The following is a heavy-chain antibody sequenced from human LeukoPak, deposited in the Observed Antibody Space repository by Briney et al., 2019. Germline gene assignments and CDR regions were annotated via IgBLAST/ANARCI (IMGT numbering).Heavy chain of an antibody. CDR3: AKDGGTSYWYFDL. D-gene: IGHD2-15*01. J-gene: IGHJ2*01. CDR2: IYSDGNT. Sequence: PGGSLRLSCAASGFTVSSNYMNWVRQAPGKGLEWVSLIYSDGNTYYTDSVKGRFTISRDNSKNTLYLQMNSLRAEDTAVYYCAKDGGTSYWYFDLWGRGTLVTVSS. V-gene: IGHV3-53*01. CDR1: GFTVSSNY.